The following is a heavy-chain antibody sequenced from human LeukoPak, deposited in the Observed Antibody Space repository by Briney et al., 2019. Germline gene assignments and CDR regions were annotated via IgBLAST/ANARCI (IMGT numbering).Heavy chain of an antibody. CDR2: ISGSGGST. J-gene: IGHJ4*02. Sequence: PGGSLRLSCAASGFTFSSYAMSWVRQAPGKGLEWVSAISGSGGSTYYADSVKGRFTISRDNSKNTLYLQMNSLRAEDTAVYYCAKVPQTLYVPQYYFDYWGQGTLVTVSS. D-gene: IGHD5/OR15-5a*01. CDR3: AKVPQTLYVPQYYFDY. CDR1: GFTFSSYA. V-gene: IGHV3-23*01.